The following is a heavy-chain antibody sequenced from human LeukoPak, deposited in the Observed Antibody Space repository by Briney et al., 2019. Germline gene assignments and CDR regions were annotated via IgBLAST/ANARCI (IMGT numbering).Heavy chain of an antibody. CDR2: INCSGGST. J-gene: IGHJ3*02. CDR1: GFTFDDYG. V-gene: IGHV3-20*04. CDR3: ARDFLPLVDDAFYI. Sequence: GGSLRLSCAASGFTFDDYGMSWVRQAPGKGLEWVSGINCSGGSTGYADSVKGRFTISRDNAKNSLYLQMNSLRAEDTALYYCARDFLPLVDDAFYIWGQGTMVTVSS. D-gene: IGHD2-15*01.